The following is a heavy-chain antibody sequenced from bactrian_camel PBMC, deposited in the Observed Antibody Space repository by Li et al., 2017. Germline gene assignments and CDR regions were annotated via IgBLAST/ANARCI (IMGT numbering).Heavy chain of an antibody. Sequence: VQLVESGGGSVQAGGSLRLSCLASPSAYGGSGDCIGWFRQSPGKEREGVAGIVTGGGSTYYADSVKGRFTISPDNAKNTVYLQMRDLKPEDTASYYCAADSRKDVSDLRCDLWGQGTQVTVS. D-gene: IGHD2*01. V-gene: IGHV3S40*01. CDR2: IVTGGGST. J-gene: IGHJ4*01. CDR3: AADSRKDVSDLRCDL. CDR1: AYGGSGDC.